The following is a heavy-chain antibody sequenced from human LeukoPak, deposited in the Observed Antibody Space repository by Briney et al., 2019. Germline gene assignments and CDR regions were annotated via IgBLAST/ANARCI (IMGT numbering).Heavy chain of an antibody. V-gene: IGHV4-59*01. Sequence: PSETLSLTCTVSGGSISSYYWSWIRQPPGKGLGWIGYIYYSGSTNYNPSLKSRVTISVDTSKNQFSLKLSSVTAADTAVYYCARVEDTAMVFDYWGQGTLVTVSS. CDR2: IYYSGST. J-gene: IGHJ4*02. CDR1: GGSISSYY. CDR3: ARVEDTAMVFDY. D-gene: IGHD5-18*01.